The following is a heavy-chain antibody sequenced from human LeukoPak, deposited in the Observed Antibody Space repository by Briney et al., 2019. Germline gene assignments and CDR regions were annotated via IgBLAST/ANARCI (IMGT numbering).Heavy chain of an antibody. D-gene: IGHD2-21*02. CDR1: GYTFTGYY. Sequence: ASVKVSCKASGYTFTGYYMHWVRQAPGQGPEWMGWINPNSGGTNYAQKFQGRVTMTRDTSISTAYMELSRLRSDDTAVYYCARGDAYCGGDCPGVGIDPWGQGTLVTVSS. CDR3: ARGDAYCGGDCPGVGIDP. CDR2: INPNSGGT. J-gene: IGHJ5*02. V-gene: IGHV1-2*02.